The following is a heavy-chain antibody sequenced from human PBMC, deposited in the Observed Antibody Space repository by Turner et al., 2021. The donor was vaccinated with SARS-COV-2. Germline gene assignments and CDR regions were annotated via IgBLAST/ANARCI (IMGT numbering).Heavy chain of an antibody. D-gene: IGHD6-13*01. J-gene: IGHJ5*02. V-gene: IGHV3-66*01. Sequence: EVQLVESGGGWVQHGGCLRLSCAASGFTVSSNYRSWVRQAPGKGLEWVSVIYSGGSTYYAAAVKGRFTISRDNSKNTLYLQMNSLRVEDTAVYSCARESAAGNFHGWFDPWGQGTLVTVSS. CDR2: IYSGGST. CDR3: ARESAAGNFHGWFDP. CDR1: GFTVSSNY.